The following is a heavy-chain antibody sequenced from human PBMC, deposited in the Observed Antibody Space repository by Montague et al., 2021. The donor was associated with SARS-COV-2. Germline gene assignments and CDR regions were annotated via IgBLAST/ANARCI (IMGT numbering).Heavy chain of an antibody. V-gene: IGHV4-59*11. J-gene: IGHJ5*02. CDR2: IYYTGIT. Sequence: SETLSLTCTVSGGSIGSHYWSWIRLPPGKGLEWVGHIYYTGITKYNTSLKSRVTISVDTSKNQLSLKLDSVTAADTAVYYCARGSGSASAPWFDLWGQGNLGTGSP. CDR3: ARGSGSASAPWFDL. D-gene: IGHD6-25*01. CDR1: GGSIGSHY.